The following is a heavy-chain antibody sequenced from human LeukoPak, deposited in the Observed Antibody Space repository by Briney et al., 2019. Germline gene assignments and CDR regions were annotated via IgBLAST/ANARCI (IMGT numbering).Heavy chain of an antibody. V-gene: IGHV4-34*01. Sequence: SETLSLTCAVYGGSLSGDYWSWIRQPPGKGLEWIGEINHSGSTNYNPSLKSRVTISADMSKKQFSLKLSSVTAADTAVYYCARQRAYDYVWGSYRSYFDYWGQGTLVTVSS. CDR3: ARQRAYDYVWGSYRSYFDY. J-gene: IGHJ4*02. CDR2: INHSGST. D-gene: IGHD3-16*02. CDR1: GGSLSGDY.